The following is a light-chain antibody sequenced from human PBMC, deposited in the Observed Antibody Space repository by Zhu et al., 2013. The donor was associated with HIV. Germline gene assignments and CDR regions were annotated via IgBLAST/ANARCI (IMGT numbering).Light chain of an antibody. V-gene: IGKV4-1*01. J-gene: IGKJ2*01. CDR2: WAS. CDR1: QSILYSSNNKTF. Sequence: DIVMTQTPASLAVSLGERVTINCKSSQSILYSSNNKTFLAWYQQRPGQPPKMLIYWASTRESGVPDRFSGSGSGTDFTLTISSLQAEDVAVYYCQQYYSTPYTFGQGTKLEIK. CDR3: QQYYSTPYT.